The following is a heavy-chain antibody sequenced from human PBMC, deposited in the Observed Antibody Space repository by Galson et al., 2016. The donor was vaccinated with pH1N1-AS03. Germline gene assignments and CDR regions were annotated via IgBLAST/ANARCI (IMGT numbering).Heavy chain of an antibody. CDR2: ISSTGGSP. CDR1: GFTFSDYA. CDR3: ATNALKVRVDY. D-gene: IGHD1-1*01. J-gene: IGHJ4*02. Sequence: SLRLSCAASGFTFSDYAMGWVRQAPGKGLEWLAEISSTGGSPFYADSVKGRVTISRDNSKNTVYLQMTSLRAEDTAVYYCATNALKVRVDYWGQGTLVTVSS. V-gene: IGHV3-23*01.